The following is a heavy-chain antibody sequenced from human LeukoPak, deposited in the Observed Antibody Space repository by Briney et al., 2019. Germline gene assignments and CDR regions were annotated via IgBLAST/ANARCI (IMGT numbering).Heavy chain of an antibody. CDR2: ISSSSSTI. CDR1: GFTFSSYS. J-gene: IGHJ4*02. V-gene: IGHV3-48*01. CDR3: AEGSRGYFDY. D-gene: IGHD2-2*01. Sequence: GGSLRLSCAASGFTFSSYSMNWVRQAPGKGLEWVSYISSSSSTIYYADSVKGRFTISRDNAKNSLYLQMNSLRAEDTAVYYCAEGSRGYFDYWGQGTLVTVSS.